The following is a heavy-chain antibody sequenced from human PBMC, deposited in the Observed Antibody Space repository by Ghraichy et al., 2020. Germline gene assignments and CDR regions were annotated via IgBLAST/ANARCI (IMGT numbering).Heavy chain of an antibody. CDR1: GFTFSSYW. D-gene: IGHD2-2*01. CDR2: IKQDGSEK. J-gene: IGHJ6*03. V-gene: IGHV3-7*04. CDR3: ARDRGYCSSTSCYFYYYYYYYMDV. Sequence: GGSLRLSCAASGFTFSSYWMSWVRQAPGKGLEWVANIKQDGSEKYYVDSVKGRFTISRDNAKNSLYLQMNSLRAEYTAVYYCARDRGYCSSTSCYFYYYYYYYMDVWGKGTTVTVSS.